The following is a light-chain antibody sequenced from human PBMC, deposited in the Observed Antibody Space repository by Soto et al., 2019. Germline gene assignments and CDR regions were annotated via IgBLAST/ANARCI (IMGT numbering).Light chain of an antibody. CDR1: QTITNW. CDR2: KAS. J-gene: IGKJ1*01. V-gene: IGKV1-5*03. CDR3: QQYKSDSLT. Sequence: DIQMTQSPSTVSASVRDKVTNTCRASQTITNWLAWYQQRPGEAPKLLIYKASNLESGVPSRFSGSGSGTEFTLTISSLQPDDFATYYCQQYKSDSLTFGQGTKVDIK.